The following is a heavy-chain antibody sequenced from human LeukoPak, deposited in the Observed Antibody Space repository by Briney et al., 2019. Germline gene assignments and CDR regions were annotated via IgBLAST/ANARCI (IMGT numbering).Heavy chain of an antibody. J-gene: IGHJ4*02. Sequence: PSETLSLTCTVSGGSISSSSYYWGWIRQPPGKGLEWIGSIYYSGSTYYNPSLKSRVTISVDTSKNQFSLKLSSVTAADTAVYYCARDKILAYCGGDCYPNFDYWGQGTLVTVSS. CDR1: GGSISSSSYY. D-gene: IGHD2-21*02. CDR2: IYYSGST. CDR3: ARDKILAYCGGDCYPNFDY. V-gene: IGHV4-39*07.